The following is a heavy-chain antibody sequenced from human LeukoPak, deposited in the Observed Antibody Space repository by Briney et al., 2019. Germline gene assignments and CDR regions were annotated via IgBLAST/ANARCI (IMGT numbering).Heavy chain of an antibody. CDR2: LSGSGITT. CDR1: GFSFSSYS. Sequence: GGSLRLSCAASGFSFSSYSLNWVRQAPGKGLEWVSTLSGSGITTYYADSVKGRFAISRDNSKNTLYLQMNSLRAEDTAVYYCAKGIYSSGWSYFDYWGHGTLVTVSS. D-gene: IGHD6-19*01. CDR3: AKGIYSSGWSYFDY. V-gene: IGHV3-23*01. J-gene: IGHJ4*01.